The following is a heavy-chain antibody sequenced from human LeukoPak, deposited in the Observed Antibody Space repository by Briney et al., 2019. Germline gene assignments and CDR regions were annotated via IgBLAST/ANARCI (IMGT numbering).Heavy chain of an antibody. D-gene: IGHD3-10*01. CDR3: ARDRPHYGNTHLFDP. V-gene: IGHV3-66*01. CDR2: IYSGGST. CDR1: GFTVSSNY. J-gene: IGHJ5*02. Sequence: PGGSLRLSCAASGFTVSSNYMSWVRQAPGKGLEWVSVIYSGGSTYYADSVKGRFTISRDNSKNTLYLQMNSLRAEDTAVYYCARDRPHYGNTHLFDPWGQGTLVTVSS.